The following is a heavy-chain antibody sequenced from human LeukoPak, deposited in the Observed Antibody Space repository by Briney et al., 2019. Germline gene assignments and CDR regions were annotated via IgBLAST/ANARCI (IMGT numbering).Heavy chain of an antibody. Sequence: SETLSLTCTVSGGSISSYYWSWIRQPPGKGLERIGYIYYSGSTNYNPSLKSRVTISVDTSKNQLSLKLSSVTAADTAVYYCARGSTYCSGGSCYSDWFDPWGQGTLVTVSS. CDR3: ARGSTYCSGGSCYSDWFDP. CDR2: IYYSGST. J-gene: IGHJ5*02. CDR1: GGSISSYY. V-gene: IGHV4-59*01. D-gene: IGHD2-15*01.